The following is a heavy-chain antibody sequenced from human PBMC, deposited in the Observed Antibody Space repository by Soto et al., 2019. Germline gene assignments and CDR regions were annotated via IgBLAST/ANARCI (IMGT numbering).Heavy chain of an antibody. CDR2: TYYKSKWYN. Sequence: QVQLQQSGPGLVKPSQTLSLTCTISGDSVSSNRAAWNWIRQSPSRGLEWLGRTYYKSKWYNDYAVSVKSRISINPDTSKNQFSLQLNSVTPEDTAVYYCARSHLYSAGWATIDYWGQGTLVTVSS. V-gene: IGHV6-1*01. CDR3: ARSHLYSAGWATIDY. D-gene: IGHD1-26*01. CDR1: GDSVSSNRAA. J-gene: IGHJ4*02.